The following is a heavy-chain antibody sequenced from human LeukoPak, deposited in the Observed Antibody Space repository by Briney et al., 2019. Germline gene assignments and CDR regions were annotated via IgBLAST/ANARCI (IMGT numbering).Heavy chain of an antibody. D-gene: IGHD3/OR15-3a*01. CDR3: ARQTGSGLFILP. Sequence: PSETLSLTCAVSGGSISSSYWGWIRQPPGKWLEWIGSIYYSGNTYYNASLKSQVSISIDTSKNQFSLRLTSVTAADTAVYYCARQTGSGLFILPGGQGTLVTVSS. CDR1: GGSISSSY. CDR2: IYYSGNT. J-gene: IGHJ4*02. V-gene: IGHV4-39*01.